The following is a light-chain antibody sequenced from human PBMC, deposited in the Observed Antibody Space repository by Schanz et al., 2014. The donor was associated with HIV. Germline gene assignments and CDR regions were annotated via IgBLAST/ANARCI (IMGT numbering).Light chain of an antibody. CDR3: QQRSNWPRGYT. Sequence: EIVLTQSPAPLSLSPGERATLSCRASQSVSSYLAGYQQKPGQAPRLLIYDASNRATGIPARFSGSGSGTDFTLTISSLEPEDFAVYYCQQRSNWPRGYTFGQGTKLEIK. CDR1: QSVSSY. J-gene: IGKJ2*01. V-gene: IGKV3-11*01. CDR2: DAS.